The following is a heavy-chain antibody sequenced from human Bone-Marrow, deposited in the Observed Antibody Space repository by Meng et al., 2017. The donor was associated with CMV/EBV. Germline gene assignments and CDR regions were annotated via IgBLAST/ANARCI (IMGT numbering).Heavy chain of an antibody. V-gene: IGHV2-5*02. D-gene: IGHD3-10*01. CDR1: GFSLSTSGVG. J-gene: IGHJ4*02. CDR3: AHRLRVRGVMGFDY. CDR2: IYWDDDK. Sequence: QITLKESGPTLVKPTXPLTLTCPFSGFSLSTSGVGVGWIRQPPGKALEWLALIYWDDDKRYSPSLKSRLTITKDTSKNQVVLTMTNMDPVDTATYYCAHRLRVRGVMGFDYWGQGTLVTVSS.